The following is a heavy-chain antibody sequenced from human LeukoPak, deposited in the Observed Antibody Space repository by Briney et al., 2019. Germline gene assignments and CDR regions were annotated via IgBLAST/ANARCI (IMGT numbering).Heavy chain of an antibody. D-gene: IGHD3-9*01. CDR3: ARLPYYDILTGYYYYYYGMDV. CDR1: GGSISSYY. V-gene: IGHV4-4*07. J-gene: IGHJ6*02. CDR2: IYTSGST. Sequence: PSETLSLTCTVSGGSISSYYWSWIRQPAGKGLEWIGRIYTSGSTNYNPSLKSRVTISVDTSKNQFSLKLSSVTAADTAVYYCARLPYYDILTGYYYYYYGMDVWGQGTTVTVSS.